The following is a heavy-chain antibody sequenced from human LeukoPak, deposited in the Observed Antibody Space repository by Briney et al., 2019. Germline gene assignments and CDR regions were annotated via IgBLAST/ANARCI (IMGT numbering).Heavy chain of an antibody. Sequence: SETLSLTCTVSGGSISSYYWSWIRQPPGKGLEWIGYIYYSGSTNYNPSLKSRVTISVDTPKNQFSLKLSSVTAADTAVYYCARGHGGKGWFDPWGQGTLVTVSS. J-gene: IGHJ5*02. V-gene: IGHV4-59*01. CDR3: ARGHGGKGWFDP. CDR1: GGSISSYY. D-gene: IGHD2-15*01. CDR2: IYYSGST.